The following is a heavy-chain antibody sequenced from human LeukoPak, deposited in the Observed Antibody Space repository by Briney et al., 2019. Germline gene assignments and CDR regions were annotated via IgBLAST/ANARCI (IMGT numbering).Heavy chain of an antibody. CDR1: GFTVSSNY. CDR2: IYSGGST. D-gene: IGHD3-22*01. CDR3: AKGESITMTET. J-gene: IGHJ5*02. Sequence: GGSLRLSCAASGFTVSSNYMSWVRQAPGKGLEWVSVIYSGGSTYYADSVKGRFTISRDNSKNTLYLQMNSLRAEDTAVYYCAKGESITMTETWGQGTLVTVSS. V-gene: IGHV3-53*01.